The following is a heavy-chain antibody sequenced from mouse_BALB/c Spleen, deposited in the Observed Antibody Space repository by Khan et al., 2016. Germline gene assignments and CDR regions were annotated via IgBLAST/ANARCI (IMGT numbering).Heavy chain of an antibody. CDR3: GRGDF. CDR2: ISSGGSTI. J-gene: IGHJ2*01. Sequence: EVELVESGGGLVQPGGSRKLSCAASGFTFSNFGMHWVRQAPEKGLEWVAFISSGGSTIYYADTVNGRFTVRRDNPKNTLFPLMTSRGSEDTAMYYCGRGDFWGQGTTLTVSS. CDR1: GFTFSNFG. V-gene: IGHV5-17*02.